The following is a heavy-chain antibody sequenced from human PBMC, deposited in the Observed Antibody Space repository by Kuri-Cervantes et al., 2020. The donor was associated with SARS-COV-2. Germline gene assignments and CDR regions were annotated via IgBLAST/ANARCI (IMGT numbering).Heavy chain of an antibody. D-gene: IGHD6-19*01. CDR2: ISYDGSNK. V-gene: IGHV3-30*04. Sequence: GESLKISCAASGFTFSSYAMHWVRQAPGKGLEWVAVISYDGSNKYYPDSVKGRFTISRDNSKNTLYLQMNSLRAEDTAVYYCARIYSSGWYLGNGVDYWGQGTLVTVSS. J-gene: IGHJ4*02. CDR1: GFTFSSYA. CDR3: ARIYSSGWYLGNGVDY.